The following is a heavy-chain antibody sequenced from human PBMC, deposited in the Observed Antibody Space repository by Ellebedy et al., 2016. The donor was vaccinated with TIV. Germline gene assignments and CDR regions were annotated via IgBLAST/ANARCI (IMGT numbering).Heavy chain of an antibody. V-gene: IGHV4-61*01. J-gene: IGHJ4*02. Sequence: SETLSLTCTVSGGSVSSGSYYWSWIRQPPGKGLEWIGYIYYSGSTNYNPSLKSRVTISVDTSKNQFSLKLSSVTAADTAVYYCAREGHTYYFDYWGQGTLVTVSS. CDR1: GGSVSSGSYY. CDR3: AREGHTYYFDY. CDR2: IYYSGST. D-gene: IGHD3-16*01.